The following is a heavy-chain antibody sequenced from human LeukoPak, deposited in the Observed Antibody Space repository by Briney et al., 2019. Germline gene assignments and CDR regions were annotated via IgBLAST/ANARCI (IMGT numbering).Heavy chain of an antibody. CDR1: GFTFSSYA. V-gene: IGHV3-23*01. Sequence: GGSLRLSCAASGFTFSSYAMSWVRQAPGKGLEWVSAISGSGASTYYADSVKGRFTISRDNSKNTLYLQMNSLRAEDTAVYYCAKEGPVAARHPNYFDYWGQGTLVTVSS. J-gene: IGHJ4*02. CDR2: ISGSGAST. CDR3: AKEGPVAARHPNYFDY. D-gene: IGHD6-6*01.